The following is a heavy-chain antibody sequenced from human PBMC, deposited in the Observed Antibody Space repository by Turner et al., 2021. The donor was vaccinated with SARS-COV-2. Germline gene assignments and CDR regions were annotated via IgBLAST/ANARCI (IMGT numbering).Heavy chain of an antibody. CDR1: GFTVSSNY. D-gene: IGHD3-10*01. Sequence: EVQLVESGGGLIQPGGSLRLSCAASGFTVSSNYMSWVRQAPGKGLGWVSVIYSGGSTYYADSVKGRFTISRDNSKNTLYLQMNSLRAEDTAVYYCARDRRVWFGELLYGLDVWGQGTTVTVSS. J-gene: IGHJ6*02. V-gene: IGHV3-53*01. CDR3: ARDRRVWFGELLYGLDV. CDR2: IYSGGST.